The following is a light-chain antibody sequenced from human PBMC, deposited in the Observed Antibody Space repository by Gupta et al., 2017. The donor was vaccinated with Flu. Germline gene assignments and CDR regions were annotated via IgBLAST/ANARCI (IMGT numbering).Light chain of an antibody. CDR3: QQRSNWPPYT. V-gene: IGKV3-11*01. CDR1: QEISTY. Sequence: EIVLTQSPATLSLSPGEGVTLSCTASQEISTYLAWYQHKPGQAPRLLIYEASNRDPGIPARFSGSGFGKDLTLTISSREQEDFAVYYCQQRSNWPPYTFGQGTKVEIK. CDR2: EAS. J-gene: IGKJ2*01.